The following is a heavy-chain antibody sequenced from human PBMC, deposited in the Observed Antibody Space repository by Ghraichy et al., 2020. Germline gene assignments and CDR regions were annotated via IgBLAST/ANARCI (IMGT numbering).Heavy chain of an antibody. J-gene: IGHJ3*02. Sequence: SETLSLTCTVSGYSISSGYYWGWIRQPPGKGLEWIGSIYHSGSTYYNPSLKSRVTISVDTSKNQFSLKLSSVTAADTAVYYCARVYSGIAAAGHDAFDIWGQGTMVTVSS. D-gene: IGHD6-13*01. CDR2: IYHSGST. CDR3: ARVYSGIAAAGHDAFDI. V-gene: IGHV4-38-2*02. CDR1: GYSISSGYY.